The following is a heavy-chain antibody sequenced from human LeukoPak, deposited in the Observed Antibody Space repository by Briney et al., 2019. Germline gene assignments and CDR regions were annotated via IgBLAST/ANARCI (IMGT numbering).Heavy chain of an antibody. V-gene: IGHV3-23*01. J-gene: IGHJ4*02. CDR2: ISGSGGST. CDR1: GFTVSSNY. D-gene: IGHD5-18*01. CDR3: AKGRIQLWRSPFDY. Sequence: GGSLRLSCAASGFTVSSNYMSWVRQAPGKGLEWVSAISGSGGSTYYADSVKGRFTISRDNSKNTLYLQMNSLRAEDTAVYYCAKGRIQLWRSPFDYWGQGTLVTVSS.